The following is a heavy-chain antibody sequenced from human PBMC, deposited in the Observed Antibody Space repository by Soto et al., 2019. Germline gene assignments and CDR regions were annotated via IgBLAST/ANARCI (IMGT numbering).Heavy chain of an antibody. Sequence: SETLSLTCAVSGYSISSGYYWGWLRQPPGKGLEWIGSIYHGGSTYYNPSLNSRVTLSIDMTNNHVSLILNSVTAADTAVYYCARTLDCSSTSCYRFDYWGQGTLVTVSS. D-gene: IGHD2-2*01. CDR2: IYHGGST. CDR1: GYSISSGYY. V-gene: IGHV4-38-2*01. J-gene: IGHJ4*02. CDR3: ARTLDCSSTSCYRFDY.